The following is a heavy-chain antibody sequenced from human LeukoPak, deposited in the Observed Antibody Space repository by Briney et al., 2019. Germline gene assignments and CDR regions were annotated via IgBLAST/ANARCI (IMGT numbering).Heavy chain of an antibody. J-gene: IGHJ4*02. V-gene: IGHV3-23*01. CDR3: ARGDAFSGDH. CDR1: GFTFSSYA. D-gene: IGHD3-16*01. Sequence: PGGSLRLSCTASGFTFSSYAMSWVRQAPGKGLEWVSGISGSGGSTYYADSVEGRFTISRDNSKNTLYLQMNSLRAEDTAVYYCARGDAFSGDHWGQGTLVTVSS. CDR2: ISGSGGST.